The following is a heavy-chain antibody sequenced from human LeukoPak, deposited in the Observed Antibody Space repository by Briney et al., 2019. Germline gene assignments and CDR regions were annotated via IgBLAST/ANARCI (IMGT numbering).Heavy chain of an antibody. CDR2: INKDGSDT. Sequence: GGSLRLSCTASGLTFSNYLMHWVRQAPGKGLVWVSYINKDGSDTNSADSVKGRFTTSRDNAKSTLYLQMNTLRAEDTAVYYCVRGLMHRVGYDFGGQGTLVTVSS. J-gene: IGHJ4*02. CDR3: VRGLMHRVGYDF. D-gene: IGHD3/OR15-3a*01. V-gene: IGHV3-74*01. CDR1: GLTFSNYL.